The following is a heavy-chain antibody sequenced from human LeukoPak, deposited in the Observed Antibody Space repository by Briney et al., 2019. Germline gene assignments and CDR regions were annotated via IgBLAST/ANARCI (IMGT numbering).Heavy chain of an antibody. D-gene: IGHD6-13*01. V-gene: IGHV4-59*01. Sequence: SETLSLTCTVSGGSISSDYWSWIRQPPGKGLEWIGYIYYTGSTNYNPSLKSRVTISIDTSKSQFSLKLSSVTAADTAVYYCASSSSSWYGGWFDPWGQGTLVTVSS. CDR3: ASSSSSWYGGWFDP. CDR2: IYYTGST. CDR1: GGSISSDY. J-gene: IGHJ5*02.